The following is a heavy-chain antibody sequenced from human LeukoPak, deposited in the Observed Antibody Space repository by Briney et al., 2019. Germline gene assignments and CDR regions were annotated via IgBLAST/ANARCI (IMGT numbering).Heavy chain of an antibody. Sequence: GESLKISCKCSGYRFTSYWIGWVRQMPGKGLEWMGIFYPGDSDTRYTPSFQGQVTISADKSISTAYLQWSSLKASDTAMYYCARPRDGYNYGFHYWGQGTLVTVSS. CDR1: GYRFTSYW. J-gene: IGHJ4*02. CDR2: FYPGDSDT. D-gene: IGHD5-24*01. V-gene: IGHV5-51*01. CDR3: ARPRDGYNYGFHY.